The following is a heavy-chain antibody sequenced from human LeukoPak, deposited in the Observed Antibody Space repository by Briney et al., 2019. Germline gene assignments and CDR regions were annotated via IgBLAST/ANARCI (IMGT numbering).Heavy chain of an antibody. J-gene: IGHJ6*03. CDR1: GFTFSTFA. V-gene: IGHV3-21*01. CDR2: ISGSSDAI. D-gene: IGHD3-10*01. Sequence: SGGSLRLSCSASGFTFSTFAMSWVRQAPGKGLEWVSTISGSSDAIYYADSVKGRFTISRDNAKNTLFLHMNSLRAEDTAVYYCARDGNFIRGLTVTSTRKEPPRNNYYYMDVRGKGTTVIVSS. CDR3: ARDGNFIRGLTVTSTRKEPPRNNYYYMDV.